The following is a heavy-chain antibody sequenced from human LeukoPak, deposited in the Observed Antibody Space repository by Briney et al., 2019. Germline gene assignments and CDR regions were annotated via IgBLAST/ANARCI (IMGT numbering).Heavy chain of an antibody. V-gene: IGHV1-46*02. CDR2: INPSGGST. CDR1: GYTFNNYY. Sequence: ASVKVSCKASGYTFNNYYMYWVRQAPGQGLEWMGMINPSGGSTSYAQKFQGRVTMTRDTSTSTVYMELSSLRSEDTAVYYCARGYSSSWYVEWGQGTLVTVSS. J-gene: IGHJ4*02. D-gene: IGHD6-13*01. CDR3: ARGYSSSWYVE.